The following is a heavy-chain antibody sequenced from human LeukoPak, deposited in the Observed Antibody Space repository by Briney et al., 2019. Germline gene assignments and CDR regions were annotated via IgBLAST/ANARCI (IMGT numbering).Heavy chain of an antibody. CDR3: ASPYTVGATYYFDY. CDR2: IIPIFGTA. CDR1: GGTFSSYA. J-gene: IGHJ4*02. V-gene: IGHV1-69*13. D-gene: IGHD1-26*01. Sequence: GASVKVSCKASGGTFSSYAISWVRQAPGQGLEWMGGIIPIFGTANYAQKFQGRVTITADESTSTAYMELSSLRSEDTAVYYCASPYTVGATYYFDYWGQGTLVTVSS.